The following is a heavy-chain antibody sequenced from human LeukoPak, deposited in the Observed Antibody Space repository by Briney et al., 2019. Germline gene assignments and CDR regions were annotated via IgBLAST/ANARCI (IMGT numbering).Heavy chain of an antibody. V-gene: IGHV1-2*02. D-gene: IGHD5/OR15-5a*01. Sequence: ASVKVSCKASGYTFTGYYMHWVRQAPGQGLEWMGWINPNSGGTNYAQKFQGRVTMTRDTSISTAYMELSSLRSDDTAVYYCATARDRNSVYSSLDYWGQGTLVTVSP. CDR3: ATARDRNSVYSSLDY. CDR2: INPNSGGT. J-gene: IGHJ4*02. CDR1: GYTFTGYY.